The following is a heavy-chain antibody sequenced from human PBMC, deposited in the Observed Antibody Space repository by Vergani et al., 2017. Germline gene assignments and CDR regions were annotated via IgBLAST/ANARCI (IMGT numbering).Heavy chain of an antibody. CDR1: GESIRSGSHY. CDR3: ARSRPYCTSGSCPAI. Sequence: QVKLQESGPGLLKPSQTLSLTCTVSGESIRSGSHYWSWIRQPAGKGPEWIEHIHTGGSTDLNPSFKSRVSISVTTSKSQSSLKLNSVTVADTAVYYCARSRPYCTSGSCPAIWGQGTLVTVSS. V-gene: IGHV4-61*02. J-gene: IGHJ4*02. D-gene: IGHD2-15*01. CDR2: IHTGGST.